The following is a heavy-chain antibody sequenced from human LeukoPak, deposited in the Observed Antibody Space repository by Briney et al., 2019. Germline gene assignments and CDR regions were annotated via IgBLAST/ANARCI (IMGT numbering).Heavy chain of an antibody. CDR2: IRYDGSNK. Sequence: GGSLRLSCAASGFTFSSYGMHWVRQAPGKGLEWVAFIRYDGSNKYYADSVKGRFTTSRDNSKNTLYLQMNSLRAEDTAVYYCARELYYYGSGSYYHEYYYYMDVWGKGTTVTISS. CDR3: ARELYYYGSGSYYHEYYYYMDV. D-gene: IGHD3-10*01. CDR1: GFTFSSYG. J-gene: IGHJ6*03. V-gene: IGHV3-30*02.